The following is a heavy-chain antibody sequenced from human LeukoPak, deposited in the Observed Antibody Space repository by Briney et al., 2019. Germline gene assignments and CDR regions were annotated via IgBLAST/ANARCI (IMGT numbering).Heavy chain of an antibody. Sequence: GSLRLSCAASGFTFSTCVMIWVRQPPGKGLEWIGEVHLDGRTNFNPSLKSRLTMSVDLSENHVSLKLTSVTAADTAVYYCAREGGFYRPLDYSGQGTLVTVSS. D-gene: IGHD6-25*01. V-gene: IGHV4-4*02. CDR2: VHLDGRT. CDR1: GFTFSTCVM. J-gene: IGHJ4*02. CDR3: AREGGFYRPLDY.